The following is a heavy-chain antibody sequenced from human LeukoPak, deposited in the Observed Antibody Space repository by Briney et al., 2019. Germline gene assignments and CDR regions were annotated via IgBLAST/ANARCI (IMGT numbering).Heavy chain of an antibody. J-gene: IGHJ5*02. CDR2: IKSKTDGGTT. D-gene: IGHD3-10*01. V-gene: IGHV3-15*01. CDR3: TTESYYYGSGSYHWFDP. CDR1: GFTFSNAW. Sequence: PGGSLRLSCAASGFTFSNAWMSWVRQAPGKGLEWVGRIKSKTDGGTTDYAAPVKGRFTISRDDSKNTLYLQMNSLKTEDTAVYYCTTESYYYGSGSYHWFDPWGQGTLVTVSS.